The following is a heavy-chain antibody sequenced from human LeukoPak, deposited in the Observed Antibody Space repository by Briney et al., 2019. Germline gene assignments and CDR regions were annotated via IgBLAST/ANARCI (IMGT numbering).Heavy chain of an antibody. D-gene: IGHD6-13*01. CDR3: ATYTQYFAAPGTDY. V-gene: IGHV3-7*01. Sequence: GRSLRLSCAASGFTFSSYGMHWVRQAPGKGLEWVASIDKDGSEKQYLDSVKGRFTISRDNAKNPVYLQMTSLGAEDTAVYYCATYTQYFAAPGTDYWGQGTLVAVSS. J-gene: IGHJ4*02. CDR1: GFTFSSYG. CDR2: IDKDGSEK.